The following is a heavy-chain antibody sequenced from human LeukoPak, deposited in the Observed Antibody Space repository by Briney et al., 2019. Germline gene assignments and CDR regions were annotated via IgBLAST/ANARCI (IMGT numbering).Heavy chain of an antibody. CDR3: GKEGDCYDFSRFEFDY. V-gene: IGHV3-23*01. J-gene: IGHJ4*02. Sequence: GGSLRLSCAASGFTFSSCAVTWVRQAPGKGLELVSAISGSGGSTYYADSVRGRFTISRDNSKNTLYLQMNSLRAEDTAVYYCGKEGDCYDFSRFEFDYWGQGTLVTVSS. CDR2: ISGSGGST. D-gene: IGHD5-24*01. CDR1: GFTFSSCA.